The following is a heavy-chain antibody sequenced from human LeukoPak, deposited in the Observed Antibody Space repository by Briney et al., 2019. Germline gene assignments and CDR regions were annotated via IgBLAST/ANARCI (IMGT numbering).Heavy chain of an antibody. CDR2: ISSSGGST. J-gene: IGHJ5*02. V-gene: IGHV3-23*01. CDR1: GFTFYNYA. CDR3: AKSSLLEWLSRQSWFDP. Sequence: GGSLRLSCAASGFTFYNYAMTWVRRAPGKGPEWVSSISSSGGSTYYADSVKGRFTISRDNSKNTVYLQMNSLRAEDTAVFYCAKSSLLEWLSRQSWFDPWGQGTLVTVSS. D-gene: IGHD3-3*01.